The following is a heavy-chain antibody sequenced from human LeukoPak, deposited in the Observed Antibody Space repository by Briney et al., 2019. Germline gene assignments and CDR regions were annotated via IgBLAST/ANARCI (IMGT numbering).Heavy chain of an antibody. Sequence: ASVKVSCKASGYTFTGYYMHWVRQAPGQGLEWMGWINPNSGGTNYAQKFQGRVTMTRDTSISTAYMELSRLRSDDTAVYYCARERQYCGGDCYSGWFDPWGQGTLATVSS. V-gene: IGHV1-2*02. CDR3: ARERQYCGGDCYSGWFDP. D-gene: IGHD2-21*02. CDR1: GYTFTGYY. J-gene: IGHJ5*02. CDR2: INPNSGGT.